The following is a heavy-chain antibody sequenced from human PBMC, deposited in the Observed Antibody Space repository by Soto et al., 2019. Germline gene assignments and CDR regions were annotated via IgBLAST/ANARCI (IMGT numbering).Heavy chain of an antibody. CDR2: INGDGSTT. CDR3: ARDDNPDY. J-gene: IGHJ4*02. V-gene: IGHV3-74*03. CDR1: GFTFSTYW. D-gene: IGHD1-20*01. Sequence: EVQLVESGGGLVQPGGSLRLSCAASGFTFSTYWMHWVRQGPGKGLVWLSRINGDGSTTEYADSVKGQFTISRGNAKNTLYLQIHSLRVEDTAVYYCARDDNPDYWGQGTLVTVSS.